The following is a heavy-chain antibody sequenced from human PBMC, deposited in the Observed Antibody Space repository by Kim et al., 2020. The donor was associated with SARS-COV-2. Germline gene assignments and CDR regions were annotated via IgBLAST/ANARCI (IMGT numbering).Heavy chain of an antibody. CDR2: ISAYNGNT. D-gene: IGHD5-18*01. Sequence: ASVKVSCKASGYTFTSYGISWVRQAPGQGLEWMGWISAYNGNTNYAQKLQGRVTMTTNTSTSTPYMELRSLRSDDTAVYYCARDRGYSYGFYAYYYYYGMDVWGQGTAVTVSS. CDR1: GYTFTSYG. J-gene: IGHJ6*02. CDR3: ARDRGYSYGFYAYYYYYGMDV. V-gene: IGHV1-18*04.